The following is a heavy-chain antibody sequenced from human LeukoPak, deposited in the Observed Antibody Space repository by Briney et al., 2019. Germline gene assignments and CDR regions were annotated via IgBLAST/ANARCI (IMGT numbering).Heavy chain of an antibody. CDR1: GGSIGSGTYY. J-gene: IGHJ3*02. CDR3: ARDASEKIGMAYDI. V-gene: IGHV4-31*03. Sequence: PSQTLSLTCTVSGGSIGSGTYYWSWIRQHPGKGLEWIGYIYNSGSTYYNPSPKSRVIISVDTSKNQFSLKLTSVSAADTAVYYCARDASEKIGMAYDIWGQGTMLTVSS. CDR2: IYNSGST. D-gene: IGHD1-26*01.